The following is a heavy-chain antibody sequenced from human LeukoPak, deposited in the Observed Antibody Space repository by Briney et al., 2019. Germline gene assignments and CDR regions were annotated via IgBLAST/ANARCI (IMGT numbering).Heavy chain of an antibody. Sequence: SETLSLTCAVYGGSFSGYYWSWIRQPPVKGLEWIGEIDHSGSTNYNPSLKSRVTISVDTSKNQFSLKLSSVTAADTAVYYCALGATTSLDYWGQGTLVTVSS. CDR1: GGSFSGYY. CDR2: IDHSGST. J-gene: IGHJ4*02. V-gene: IGHV4-34*01. D-gene: IGHD1-26*01. CDR3: ALGATTSLDY.